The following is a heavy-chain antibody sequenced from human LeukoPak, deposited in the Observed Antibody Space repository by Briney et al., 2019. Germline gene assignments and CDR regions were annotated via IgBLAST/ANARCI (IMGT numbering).Heavy chain of an antibody. J-gene: IGHJ4*02. V-gene: IGHV4-39*07. CDR3: ARGRGNTMVSSQATFDY. D-gene: IGHD3-10*01. CDR2: IYYSGST. CDR1: GGSISSNSYY. Sequence: DPSETLSLTCTVSGGSISSNSYYWGWIRQPPGKGLEWIGSIYYSGSTYYNPSLKSRVTISVDTSKNQFSLKLSSVTAADTAVYYCARGRGNTMVSSQATFDYWGQGTLVTVSS.